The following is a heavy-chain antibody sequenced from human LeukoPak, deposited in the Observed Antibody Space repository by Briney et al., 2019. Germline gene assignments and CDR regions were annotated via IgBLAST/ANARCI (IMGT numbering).Heavy chain of an antibody. CDR1: GGSISNYS. D-gene: IGHD1-26*01. V-gene: IGHV4-59*08. CDR3: ARGTWDPTAIYFDH. CDR2: FFYSGST. Sequence: SETLSLTCTVSGGSISNYSRSWIRQPPGKGLQWIGHFFYSGSTNYNPSLKSRVTISVDTSKNQFSLNLSPVTAADTAVYFCARGTWDPTAIYFDHWGQGTLVTVSS. J-gene: IGHJ4*02.